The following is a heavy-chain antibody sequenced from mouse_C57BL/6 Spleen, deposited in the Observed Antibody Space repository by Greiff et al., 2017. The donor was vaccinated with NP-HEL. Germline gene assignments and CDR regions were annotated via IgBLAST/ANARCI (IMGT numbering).Heavy chain of an antibody. Sequence: EVKVEESGTVLARPGASVKMSCKTSGYTFTSYWMHWVKQRPGQGLEWIGAIYPGNSDTSYNQKFKGKAKLTAVTSASTAYMELSSLTNEDSAVYYCTKIIYYDYDGAMDYWGQGTSVTVSS. V-gene: IGHV1-5*01. J-gene: IGHJ4*01. CDR1: GYTFTSYW. D-gene: IGHD2-4*01. CDR2: IYPGNSDT. CDR3: TKIIYYDYDGAMDY.